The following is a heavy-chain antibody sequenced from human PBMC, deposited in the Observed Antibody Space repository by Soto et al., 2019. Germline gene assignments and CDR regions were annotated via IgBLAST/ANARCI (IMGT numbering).Heavy chain of an antibody. D-gene: IGHD4-17*01. CDR3: ARHPFKTTVTKPIDY. Sequence: QVQLVQSGAEVKKPGASVKVSCKASGYTFTSYGISWVRQAPGQGLEWMGWISAYNGNTNYAQKLQDRVTMTTDTSTSTAYMELRSLRSDDTAVYYCARHPFKTTVTKPIDYWGQGTLVTVSS. J-gene: IGHJ4*02. CDR1: GYTFTSYG. V-gene: IGHV1-18*01. CDR2: ISAYNGNT.